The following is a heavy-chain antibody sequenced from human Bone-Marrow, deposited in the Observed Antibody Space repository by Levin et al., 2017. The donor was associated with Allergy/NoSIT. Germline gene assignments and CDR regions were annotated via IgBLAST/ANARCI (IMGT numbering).Heavy chain of an antibody. CDR3: VRDSDRVVIVPPDRTPDSDNWSDA. CDR2: ISGSGANR. V-gene: IGHV3-11*01. Sequence: GGSLRLSCAASGFILSDYYMAWIRQAPGKGLDWVSYISGSGANRQYADSVKGRFTISRDNAKNSVVLQMTSLRAEDTAVYYGVRDSDRVVIVPPDRTPDSDNWSDAWGKGTLVTVSS. CDR1: GFILSDYY. J-gene: IGHJ5*02. D-gene: IGHD2-2*01.